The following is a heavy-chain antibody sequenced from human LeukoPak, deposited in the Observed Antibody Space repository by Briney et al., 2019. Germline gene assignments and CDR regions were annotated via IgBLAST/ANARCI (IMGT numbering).Heavy chain of an antibody. CDR1: GFTFRSYW. J-gene: IGHJ4*02. Sequence: PGRSLRLSCAASGFTFRSYWMHWVRQAPGKGLEWVSYISSSGSTIYYADSVKGRFTISRDNAKNSLYLQMNSLRAEDTAVYYCARVMSHYCSSTSCLYFDYWGQGTLITVSS. D-gene: IGHD2-2*01. CDR3: ARVMSHYCSSTSCLYFDY. V-gene: IGHV3-48*04. CDR2: ISSSGSTI.